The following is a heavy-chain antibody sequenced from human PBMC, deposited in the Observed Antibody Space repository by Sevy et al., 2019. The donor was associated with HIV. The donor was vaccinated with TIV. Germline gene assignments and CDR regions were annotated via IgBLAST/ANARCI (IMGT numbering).Heavy chain of an antibody. V-gene: IGHV3-30*03. CDR1: GFTFSSYG. D-gene: IGHD6-19*01. Sequence: GGSLRLSCAASGFTFSSYGMHWVRQAPGKGLEWVAVISYDGSNEYYVDSVKGRFTISRDNPKNTLYLQMNSLRAEDTAVYYCAVPAVAGTSPFDYWGQGTLVTVSS. CDR3: AVPAVAGTSPFDY. CDR2: ISYDGSNE. J-gene: IGHJ4*02.